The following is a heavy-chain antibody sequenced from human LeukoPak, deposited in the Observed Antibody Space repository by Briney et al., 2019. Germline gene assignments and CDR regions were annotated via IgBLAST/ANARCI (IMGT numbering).Heavy chain of an antibody. CDR3: ARYRAGLQGYMDV. J-gene: IGHJ6*03. CDR2: INHSGST. Sequence: PSETLSPTCAVYGGSFSGYYWSWIRQPPGKGLEWIGEINHSGSTNYNPSLKSRVTILVDTSKNQFSLKLSSVTAADTAVYYCARYRAGLQGYMDVWGKGTTVTISS. V-gene: IGHV4-34*01. D-gene: IGHD4-11*01. CDR1: GGSFSGYY.